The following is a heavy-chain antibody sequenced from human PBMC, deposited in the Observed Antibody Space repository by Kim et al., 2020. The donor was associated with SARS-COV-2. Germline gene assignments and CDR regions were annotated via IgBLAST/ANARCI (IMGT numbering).Heavy chain of an antibody. Sequence: GGSLRLSCAASGFTFSSYEMTWVRQAPGKGLEWVSYITSSGSTIYYADSVKGRFTISRDNAKNSLYLQMNSLRAEDTAVYYCARGKAEWEPLGGIDYWGQGTLVTVSS. CDR1: GFTFSSYE. V-gene: IGHV3-48*03. D-gene: IGHD1-26*01. CDR2: ITSSGSTI. CDR3: ARGKAEWEPLGGIDY. J-gene: IGHJ4*02.